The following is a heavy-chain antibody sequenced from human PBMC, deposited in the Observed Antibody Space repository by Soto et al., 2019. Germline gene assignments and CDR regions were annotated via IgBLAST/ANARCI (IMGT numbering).Heavy chain of an antibody. CDR3: ARGPPSFTVFGEMLYGMDV. Sequence: ASVKVSCKASGYTFTGYYMHWVQQAPGQGLEWMGWINPNSGGTNYVQKFQGWVTMTRDTSISTAYMELSRLRSDDTAMYYCARGPPSFTVFGEMLYGMDVWGQGTTVTVSS. V-gene: IGHV1-2*04. CDR1: GYTFTGYY. D-gene: IGHD3-3*01. CDR2: INPNSGGT. J-gene: IGHJ6*02.